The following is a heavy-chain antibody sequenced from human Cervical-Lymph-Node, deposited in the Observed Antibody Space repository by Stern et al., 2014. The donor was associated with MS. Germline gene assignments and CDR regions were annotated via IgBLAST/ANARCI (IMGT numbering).Heavy chain of an antibody. CDR3: ARGHYVWGSYRSLDY. J-gene: IGHJ4*02. V-gene: IGHV3-74*02. D-gene: IGHD3-16*02. Sequence: EVQLVESGGDLVQPGGSLRLSCAASGFHFSDYWMHWVREAPGQGLMWVSRINRDGSATNYADSVKGRFTITRDNAKNILYLQMNSLRAEDTAVYYCARGHYVWGSYRSLDYWGQGTLATVSS. CDR2: INRDGSAT. CDR1: GFHFSDYW.